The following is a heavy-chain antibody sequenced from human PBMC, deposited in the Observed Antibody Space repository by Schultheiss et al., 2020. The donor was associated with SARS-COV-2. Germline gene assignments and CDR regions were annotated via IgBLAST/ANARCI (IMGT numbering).Heavy chain of an antibody. V-gene: IGHV3-33*01. D-gene: IGHD2-2*01. J-gene: IGHJ6*04. CDR2: IWYDGSNK. CDR3: ARGIGYCSSTSCLTEDV. CDR1: GFTFSSYA. Sequence: GESLKISCAASGFTFSSYAMHWVRQAPGKGLEWVAIIWYDGSNKYYADSVKGRFTISRDTSKNTLYLQMNSLKAEETAVYYCARGIGYCSSTSCLTEDVWGKGTTVTVSS.